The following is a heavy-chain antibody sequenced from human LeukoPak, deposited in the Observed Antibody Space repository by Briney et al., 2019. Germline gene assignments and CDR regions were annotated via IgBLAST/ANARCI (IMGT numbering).Heavy chain of an antibody. CDR1: GGSLSSYY. CDR3: ARRPAVAGTDGRGWFDP. J-gene: IGHJ5*02. D-gene: IGHD6-19*01. Sequence: PSETLSLTCTVSGGSLSSYYWSWIRQPPGKGLEWIGFIYYSGSTNYNPSLKNRVTISLDTSKNQFSLRLSSVTAADTAVYYCARRPAVAGTDGRGWFDPWGQGILVTVSP. V-gene: IGHV4-59*01. CDR2: IYYSGST.